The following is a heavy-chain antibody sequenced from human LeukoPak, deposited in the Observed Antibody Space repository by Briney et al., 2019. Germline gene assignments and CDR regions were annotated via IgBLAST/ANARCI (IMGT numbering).Heavy chain of an antibody. CDR2: INHSGST. J-gene: IGHJ2*01. D-gene: IGHD1-7*01. CDR3: ARVGWELLTNWYFDL. CDR1: GGSFSGYY. Sequence: PSETLSLTCAVYGGSFSGYYWSWIRQPPGKGLEWIGEINHSGSTNYNPSLKSRVTTLVDTSKNQFSLKLSSVTAADTAVYYCARVGWELLTNWYFDLWGRGTLVTVSS. V-gene: IGHV4-34*01.